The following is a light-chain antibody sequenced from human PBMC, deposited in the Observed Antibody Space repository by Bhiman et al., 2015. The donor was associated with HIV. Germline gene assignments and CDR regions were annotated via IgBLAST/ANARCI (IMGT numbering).Light chain of an antibody. Sequence: QSALTQPASVSGSPGQSITISCTGASSDVGSYDLVSWYQQHPGKVPKLMIYKISERPSGVSNRFSGSKSGNTASLTISGLQAEDEADYYCSSYTSSSTYVFGSGTKVTVL. CDR1: SSDVGSYDL. V-gene: IGLV2-14*02. CDR3: SSYTSSSTYV. J-gene: IGLJ1*01. CDR2: KIS.